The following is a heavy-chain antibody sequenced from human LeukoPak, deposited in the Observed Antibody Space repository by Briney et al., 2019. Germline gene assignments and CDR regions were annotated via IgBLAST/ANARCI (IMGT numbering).Heavy chain of an antibody. CDR3: AKESLWFGEGYDY. D-gene: IGHD3-10*01. CDR2: ISGSGGST. J-gene: IGHJ4*02. CDR1: GFTFSNYA. V-gene: IGHV3-23*01. Sequence: PGGSLRLSCAASGFTFSNYAMNWVRQAPGKGLEWVSTISGSGGSTYYADSVKGRFTISRDNSENTLYLQMNSLRAEDTAVYYCAKESLWFGEGYDYWGQGTLVTVSS.